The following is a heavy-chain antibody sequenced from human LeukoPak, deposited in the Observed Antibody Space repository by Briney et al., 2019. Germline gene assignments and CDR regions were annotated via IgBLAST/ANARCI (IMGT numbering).Heavy chain of an antibody. V-gene: IGHV1-2*02. CDR2: INPNSVGT. J-gene: IGHJ4*02. D-gene: IGHD2-2*01. CDR1: GYTFTGYY. CDR3: ARGLRDFPAFDS. Sequence: ASVKVSCKASGYTFTGYYMHWVRQAPGQGLEWMGWINPNSVGTNYAQKFQGRVTMTRDTSISTAYMELRRLRSDDTAVYYCARGLRDFPAFDSWRQGTLVTVS.